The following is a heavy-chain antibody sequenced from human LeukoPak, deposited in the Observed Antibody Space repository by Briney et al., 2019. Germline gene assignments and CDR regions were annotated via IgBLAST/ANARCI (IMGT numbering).Heavy chain of an antibody. CDR1: GFTFSRYW. Sequence: TGGSLRLSCAASGFTFSRYWLHWVRHAPGKRLIWVSGINIDGRRTSSAEYVKGRCTISRDNAKNTLYQQMNSLRAEDTAVYYCARMEVRGTIRNIDYWGQGAPVTVSS. CDR3: ARMEVRGTIRNIDY. V-gene: IGHV3-74*01. J-gene: IGHJ4*02. D-gene: IGHD3-10*01. CDR2: INIDGRRT.